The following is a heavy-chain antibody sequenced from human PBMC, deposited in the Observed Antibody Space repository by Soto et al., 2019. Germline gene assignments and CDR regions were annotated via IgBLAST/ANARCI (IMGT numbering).Heavy chain of an antibody. CDR3: ARSTKFDYDILTGYYPSSYYGMDV. Sequence: GASVKVSCKASGGTFSSYAISWVRQAPGQGLEWMGGIIPIFGTANYAQKFQGRVTITADESTSTAYMELSSLRSEDTAVYYCARSTKFDYDILTGYYPSSYYGMDVSGQGTTVTVSS. CDR2: IIPIFGTA. V-gene: IGHV1-69*13. CDR1: GGTFSSYA. J-gene: IGHJ6*02. D-gene: IGHD3-9*01.